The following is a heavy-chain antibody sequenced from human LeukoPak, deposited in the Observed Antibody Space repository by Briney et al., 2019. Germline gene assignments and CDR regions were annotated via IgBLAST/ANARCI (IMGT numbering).Heavy chain of an antibody. CDR3: ARKYDDSTRYLPGLFDY. CDR2: IYYSGST. D-gene: IGHD3-22*01. V-gene: IGHV4-61*01. Sequence: SETLSLTCTVSGASVSSVFYYWSWVRQPPGRGLEWIGYIYYSGSTNYNPSLKSRVTILVDTSKNQFSLRLSSVTAADTAVYYCARKYDDSTRYLPGLFDYWGQGTLVTVSS. CDR1: GASVSSVFYY. J-gene: IGHJ4*02.